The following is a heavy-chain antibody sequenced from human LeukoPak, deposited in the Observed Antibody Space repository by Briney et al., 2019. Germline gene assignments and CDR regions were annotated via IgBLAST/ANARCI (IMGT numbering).Heavy chain of an antibody. D-gene: IGHD6-13*01. J-gene: IGHJ4*02. V-gene: IGHV3-30*03. Sequence: PGGSLRLSCAASGFTFSSYGMHWVRQASGKGLEWVAVISYDGSNKYYADSVKGRFTISRDNSKNTLYLQMNSLRAEDTAVYYCLALSNPGYSSSWYTPATDYWGQGTLVTVSS. CDR1: GFTFSSYG. CDR3: LALSNPGYSSSWYTPATDY. CDR2: ISYDGSNK.